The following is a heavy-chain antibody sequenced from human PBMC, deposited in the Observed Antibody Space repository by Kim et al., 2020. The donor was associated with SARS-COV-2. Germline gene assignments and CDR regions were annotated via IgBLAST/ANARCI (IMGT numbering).Heavy chain of an antibody. D-gene: IGHD6-19*01. Sequence: AQKFQGRVTMTRDTSISTAYMELSRLRSDDTAVYYCAREDSSGWYGGYDYWGQGTLVTVSS. J-gene: IGHJ4*02. V-gene: IGHV1-2*02. CDR3: AREDSSGWYGGYDY.